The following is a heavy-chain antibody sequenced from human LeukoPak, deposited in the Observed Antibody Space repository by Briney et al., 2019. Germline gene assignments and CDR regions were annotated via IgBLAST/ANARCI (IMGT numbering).Heavy chain of an antibody. J-gene: IGHJ4*02. CDR3: ARSARGGNLDY. D-gene: IGHD4-23*01. Sequence: GGSLRLSCAASGFTFSSYEMNWLRQAPGKGLEWVSYISSSGTTIYYADSVKGRFTISRDNAKNSLYLQMNSLRAEDTAVYFCARSARGGNLDYWGQGTLVTVSS. V-gene: IGHV3-48*03. CDR2: ISSSGTTI. CDR1: GFTFSSYE.